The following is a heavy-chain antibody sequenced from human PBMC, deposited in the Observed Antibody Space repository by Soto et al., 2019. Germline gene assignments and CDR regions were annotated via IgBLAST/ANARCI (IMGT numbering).Heavy chain of an antibody. CDR1: GGSISSGGYS. Sequence: SETLSLTCAVSGGSISSGGYSWSWIRQPPGKGLEWIGYIYHSGSTYYNPSLKSRVTISVDRSKTQSSLKLSSVTAADRAVYSSAGRVGYCSSTSCHGFWFDPWGQGTLVTVSS. CDR2: IYHSGST. D-gene: IGHD2-2*01. J-gene: IGHJ5*02. CDR3: AGRVGYCSSTSCHGFWFDP. V-gene: IGHV4-30-2*01.